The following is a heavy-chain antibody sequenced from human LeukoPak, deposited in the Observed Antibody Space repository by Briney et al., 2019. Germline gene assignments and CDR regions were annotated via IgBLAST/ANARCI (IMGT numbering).Heavy chain of an antibody. CDR1: GYTFTGYY. V-gene: IGHV1-2*06. Sequence: GASVKVSCKASGYTFTGYYMHWVRQAPGQGLEWMGRINPNSGGTNYAQKFQGRVTMTTDTSTSTAYMELRSLRSDDTAVYYCARHAVEGKWLQFYYFNYWGQGSLVTVSS. D-gene: IGHD5-24*01. CDR2: INPNSGGT. CDR3: ARHAVEGKWLQFYYFNY. J-gene: IGHJ4*02.